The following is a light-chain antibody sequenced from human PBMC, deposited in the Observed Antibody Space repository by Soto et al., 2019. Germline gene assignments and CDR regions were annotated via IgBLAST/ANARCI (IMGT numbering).Light chain of an antibody. V-gene: IGKV3-20*01. J-gene: IGKJ1*01. Sequence: EVMLTQSPGTLSLSPGERATLSCRASQSVSSNYLAWYQQKSGQAPRLLIYGASNRATGIPERFSGSGSGTDFTITIRRLEPEDFAVYYCQQYDTSPRTFGQGTKVEFK. CDR3: QQYDTSPRT. CDR1: QSVSSNY. CDR2: GAS.